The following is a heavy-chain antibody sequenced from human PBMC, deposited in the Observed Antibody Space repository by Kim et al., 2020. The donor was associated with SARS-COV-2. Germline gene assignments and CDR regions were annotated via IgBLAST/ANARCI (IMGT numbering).Heavy chain of an antibody. D-gene: IGHD5-12*01. J-gene: IGHJ5*02. Sequence: SETLSLTCTVSGGSISSSSYYWGWIRQPPGKGLEWIGSIYYSGSTYYNPSLKSRVTISVDTSKNQFSLKLSSVTAADTAVYYCARHVVDSGYEEDWFDPWGQGTLVTVSS. V-gene: IGHV4-39*01. CDR3: ARHVVDSGYEEDWFDP. CDR1: GGSISSSSYY. CDR2: IYYSGST.